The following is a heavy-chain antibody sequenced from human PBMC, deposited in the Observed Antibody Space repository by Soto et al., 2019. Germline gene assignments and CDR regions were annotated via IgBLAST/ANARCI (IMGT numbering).Heavy chain of an antibody. J-gene: IGHJ4*02. CDR2: IRNQTYGGTP. CDR1: GFTFENYA. V-gene: IGHV3-49*04. D-gene: IGHD3-3*01. Sequence: PVGSLRLSCTTSGFTFENYAINWVRQAPGKGLEWVGLIRNQTYGGTPEYAAPIKGRFTISRDDSNDIASLQMNRLYTEDSAVYYCTRAESHDTAYFSDYWGQGTLVTVSS. CDR3: TRAESHDTAYFSDY.